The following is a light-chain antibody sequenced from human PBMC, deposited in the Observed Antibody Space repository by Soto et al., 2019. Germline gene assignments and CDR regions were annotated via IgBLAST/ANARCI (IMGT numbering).Light chain of an antibody. CDR3: QQYNSYWT. J-gene: IGKJ1*01. CDR1: QSISSW. CDR2: KAS. V-gene: IGKV1-5*03. Sequence: DIQMTQSPSTLSASVGDRVTITCRASQSISSWLAWYQQKPGKAPKLLIYKASSLEGGVPSRCSGSGSGTDFTLTISSLQPDDFATYYCQQYNSYWTFGQGTRVEIK.